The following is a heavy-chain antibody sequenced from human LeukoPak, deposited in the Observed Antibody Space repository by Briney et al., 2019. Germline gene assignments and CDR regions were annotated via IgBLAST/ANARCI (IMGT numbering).Heavy chain of an antibody. CDR3: ARAYEDVSSGWYDTNGGDY. Sequence: GASVKVSCKASGGTFSSYAISWVRQAPGQGLEWMGRIIPILGIANYAQKFQGRVTITADKSTSTAYMELSSLRSEDTAVYYCARAYEDVSSGWYDTNGGDYWGQGTLVTVSS. V-gene: IGHV1-69*04. CDR1: GGTFSSYA. D-gene: IGHD6-19*01. CDR2: IIPILGIA. J-gene: IGHJ4*02.